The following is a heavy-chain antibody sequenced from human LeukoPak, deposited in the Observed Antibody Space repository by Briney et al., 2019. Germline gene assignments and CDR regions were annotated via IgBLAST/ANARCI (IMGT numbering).Heavy chain of an antibody. CDR2: IYYSGST. Sequence: SETLSLTCTVSGGSISSYYWSWIRQPPGKGLEWIGYIYYSGSTNYNPSLKSRVTISVDTSKNQFSLKLSSVTAADTAVYYCARSRREVRGSNWFDPWGQGTLVTVSS. CDR3: ARSRREVRGSNWFDP. CDR1: GGSISSYY. J-gene: IGHJ5*02. D-gene: IGHD3-10*01. V-gene: IGHV4-59*08.